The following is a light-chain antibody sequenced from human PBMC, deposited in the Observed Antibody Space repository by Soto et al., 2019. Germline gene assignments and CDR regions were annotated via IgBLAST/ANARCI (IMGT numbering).Light chain of an antibody. Sequence: QSALTQPASVSGSPGQSITISCTGTSSDVGGYNYVSWCQQHPGKAPKLMIYEVSNRPSGVSNRFSGSKSGNTASLTISGLQAEDEADYYCSSYTSSLYVFGTGTKVTVL. V-gene: IGLV2-14*01. CDR1: SSDVGGYNY. CDR2: EVS. CDR3: SSYTSSLYV. J-gene: IGLJ1*01.